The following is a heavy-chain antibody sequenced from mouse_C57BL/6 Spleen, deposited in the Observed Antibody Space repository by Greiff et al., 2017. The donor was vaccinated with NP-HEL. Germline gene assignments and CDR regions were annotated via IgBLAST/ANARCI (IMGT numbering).Heavy chain of an antibody. Sequence: EVQLKESGPELVKPGASVKISCKASGYSFTDYNMNWVKQSNGKSLEWIGVINPNYGTTSYNQKFKGKATLTVDQSSSTAYMQLNSLTSEDSAVYYCARSSYYSNYDAMDYWGQGTSVTVSS. J-gene: IGHJ4*01. CDR3: ARSSYYSNYDAMDY. CDR2: INPNYGTT. CDR1: GYSFTDYN. V-gene: IGHV1-39*01. D-gene: IGHD2-5*01.